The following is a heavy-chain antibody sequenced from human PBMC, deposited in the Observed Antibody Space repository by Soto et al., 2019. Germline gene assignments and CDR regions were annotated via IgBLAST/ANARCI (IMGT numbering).Heavy chain of an antibody. D-gene: IGHD2-15*01. CDR2: IFYSGST. CDR3: ARHEGCSDTPCIYFYYGMDV. J-gene: IGHJ6*02. Sequence: QVQLQESGPGLVKPSETLSLTCTVSGGSISTYYWSWIRQPPGKGLEWVGYIFYSGSTKYNRSLKSRVTISVDTSMTQFSLKLSSVTAADTAVYYCARHEGCSDTPCIYFYYGMDVWGQGTTVTVSS. CDR1: GGSISTYY. V-gene: IGHV4-59*08.